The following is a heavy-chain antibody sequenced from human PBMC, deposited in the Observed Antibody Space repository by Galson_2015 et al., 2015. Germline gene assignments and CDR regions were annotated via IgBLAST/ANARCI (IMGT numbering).Heavy chain of an antibody. CDR1: GYTFTSYY. CDR3: ARLNYYGSGSYDY. CDR2: ISAYNGNT. V-gene: IGHV1-18*04. J-gene: IGHJ4*02. D-gene: IGHD3-10*01. Sequence: SVKVSCKASGYTFTSYYMHWVRQAPGQGLEWMGWISAYNGNTNYAQKLQGRVTMTTDTSTSTAYMELRSLRSDDTAVYYCARLNYYGSGSYDYWGQGTLVTVSS.